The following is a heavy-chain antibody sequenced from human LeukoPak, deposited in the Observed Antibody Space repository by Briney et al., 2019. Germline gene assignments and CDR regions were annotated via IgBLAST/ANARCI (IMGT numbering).Heavy chain of an antibody. CDR1: GGSISSYY. V-gene: IGHV4-59*12. CDR3: ASGGGLMIAAESDY. Sequence: SETLSLTCTVSGGSISSYYWSWIRQPPGKGLEWIGYIYYSGSTNYNPSLKSRVTISVDTSKNQFSLKLSSVTAADTAVYYCASGGGLMIAAESDYWGQGTLVTVSS. CDR2: IYYSGST. J-gene: IGHJ4*02. D-gene: IGHD6-13*01.